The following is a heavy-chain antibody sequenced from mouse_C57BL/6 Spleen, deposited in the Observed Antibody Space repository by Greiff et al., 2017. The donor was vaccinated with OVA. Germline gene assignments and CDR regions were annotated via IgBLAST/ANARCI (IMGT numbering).Heavy chain of an antibody. J-gene: IGHJ4*01. Sequence: QVQLQQSGAELVRPGTSVKMSCKASGYTFTNYWIGWAKQRPGHGLEWIGDIYPGGGYTNYNEKFKGKATLTADKSSSTAYMQFSSLTSEDSAVYYCTRRDYYGSSYNYAMDYWGQGTSVTVSS. CDR2: IYPGGGYT. CDR3: TRRDYYGSSYNYAMDY. V-gene: IGHV1-63*01. D-gene: IGHD1-1*01. CDR1: GYTFTNYW.